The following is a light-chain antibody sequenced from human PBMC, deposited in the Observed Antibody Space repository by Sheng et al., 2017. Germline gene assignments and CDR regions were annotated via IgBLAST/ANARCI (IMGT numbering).Light chain of an antibody. J-gene: IGKJ4*01. Sequence: EIVMTQSPVTLSVSPGERATLSCRASQSVSSNLAWYQQKPGQAPRLLIYGASTRATGIPARFSGSGSGTEFTLTISSLQSEDFAVYYCQQYNNWPLTFGRGTEGGDQT. CDR2: GAS. CDR3: QQYNNWPLT. CDR1: QSVSSN. V-gene: IGKV3-15*01.